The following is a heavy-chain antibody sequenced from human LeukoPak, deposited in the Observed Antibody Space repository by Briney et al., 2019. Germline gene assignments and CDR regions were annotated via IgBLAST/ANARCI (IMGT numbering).Heavy chain of an antibody. CDR2: INHSGST. J-gene: IGHJ4*02. Sequence: SETLSLTCAVYGGSFSGYYWSWIRQPPGKGLELIGEINHSGSTNYNPSLKSRVTISVDTSKNQFSLKLSSVTAADTAVYYCARGRRKSPVAARPIDYWGQGTLVTVSS. V-gene: IGHV4-34*01. CDR3: ARGRRKSPVAARPIDY. CDR1: GGSFSGYY. D-gene: IGHD6-19*01.